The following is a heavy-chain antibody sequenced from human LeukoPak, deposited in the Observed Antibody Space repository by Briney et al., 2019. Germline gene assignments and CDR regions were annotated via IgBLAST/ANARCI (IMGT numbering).Heavy chain of an antibody. CDR2: INPNSGGT. J-gene: IGHJ5*02. Sequence: GASVKVSCKASGYTFTGYYMHWVRQAPGQGLEWMGWINPNSGGTNYAQKFQGRVTMTRDTSISTAYMELRSLRSDDTAVYYCARDITRGWFDPWGQGTLVTVSS. CDR1: GYTFTGYY. D-gene: IGHD2-2*01. CDR3: ARDITRGWFDP. V-gene: IGHV1-2*02.